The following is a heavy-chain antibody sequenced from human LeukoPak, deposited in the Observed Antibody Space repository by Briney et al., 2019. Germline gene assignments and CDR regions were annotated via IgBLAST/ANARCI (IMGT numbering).Heavy chain of an antibody. CDR2: IYTSGST. CDR1: GGSISSYY. D-gene: IGHD4-23*01. V-gene: IGHV4-4*07. J-gene: IGHJ3*02. CDR3: AREDYGGNSGAGAFDI. Sequence: PSETLSLTCTVSGGSISSYYWSWIRQPAGKGLEWIGRIYTSGSTNYNPSLKSRVTMSVDTSKNQFSLKLSSVTAADTAVYYCAREDYGGNSGAGAFDIWGQGTVVTVSS.